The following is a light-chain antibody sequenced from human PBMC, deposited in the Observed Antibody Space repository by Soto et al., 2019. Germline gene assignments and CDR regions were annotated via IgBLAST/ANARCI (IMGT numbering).Light chain of an antibody. V-gene: IGKV4-1*01. Sequence: DIVMTQSPDSLAVSLGERATINCKSSQSVLYSSNSKNYLAWYQQKPGQPLKLLFYWASTRESGVRDRFSGSGSGTDFTLTITSLQAEDVEVYYCQQYYSSPPTVGKGTKVDI. CDR1: QSVLYSSNSKNY. CDR3: QQYYSSPPT. J-gene: IGKJ2*01. CDR2: WAS.